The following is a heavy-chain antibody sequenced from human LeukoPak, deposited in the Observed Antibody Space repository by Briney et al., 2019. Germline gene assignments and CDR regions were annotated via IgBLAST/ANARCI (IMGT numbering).Heavy chain of an antibody. CDR3: AITFGEVIVIGDYFDY. V-gene: IGHV1-8*01. Sequence: ASVKVSCKASGYTLTSYDINWVRQATGQRLEWMGWMNPNSGDTGYAQKFQGRVTMTRNTSISTAYMELSSLRSEDTAVYYCAITFGEVIVIGDYFDYWGQGTLVTVSS. CDR2: MNPNSGDT. J-gene: IGHJ4*02. CDR1: GYTLTSYD. D-gene: IGHD3-16*02.